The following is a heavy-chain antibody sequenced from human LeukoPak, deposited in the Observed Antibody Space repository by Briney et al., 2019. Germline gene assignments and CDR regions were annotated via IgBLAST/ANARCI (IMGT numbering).Heavy chain of an antibody. D-gene: IGHD3-9*01. Sequence: SETLSLTCTVSGGSISNYYWSWLRQPPGKGLEWIGYIYYSGSTNYNPSLKSRVTISVDTSKNQFSLKLSSVTAADTAVYYCARHQIISFDWLLVDYWGQGTLVTVSS. CDR2: IYYSGST. J-gene: IGHJ4*02. CDR1: GGSISNYY. CDR3: ARHQIISFDWLLVDY. V-gene: IGHV4-59*01.